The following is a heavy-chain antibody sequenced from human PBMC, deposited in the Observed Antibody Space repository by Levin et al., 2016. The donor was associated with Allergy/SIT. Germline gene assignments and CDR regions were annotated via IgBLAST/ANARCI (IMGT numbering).Heavy chain of an antibody. CDR2: IKQDGNEK. D-gene: IGHD6-13*01. Sequence: GGSLRLSCAASGFTFSNYWMSWVRQAPGKGLERVANIKQDGNEKYYVDSVKGRFTISRDNAKNSLYLQMNSLRAEDTAVYYCASESHSSSWSGEDYWGQGTLVTVSS. J-gene: IGHJ4*02. CDR3: ASESHSSSWSGEDY. V-gene: IGHV3-7*01. CDR1: GFTFSNYW.